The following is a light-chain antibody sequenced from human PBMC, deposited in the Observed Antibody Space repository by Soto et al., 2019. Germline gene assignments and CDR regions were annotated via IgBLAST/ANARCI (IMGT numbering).Light chain of an antibody. CDR3: QQYGSSPWT. J-gene: IGKJ1*01. CDR1: QSVSSSQ. Sequence: VMTHSPDSLAVSLGEMATLSCRSGQSVSSSQLAWYQQKPGQAPRLLVYGASSRATGIPDRFSGSGSGTDFTLTISRLEPEDFAVYYCQQYGSSPWTFGQGTKVDI. V-gene: IGKV3-20*01. CDR2: GAS.